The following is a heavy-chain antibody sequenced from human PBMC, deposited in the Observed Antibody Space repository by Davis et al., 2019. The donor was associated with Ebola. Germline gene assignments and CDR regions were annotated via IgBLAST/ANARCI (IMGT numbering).Heavy chain of an antibody. CDR2: IYHSGST. V-gene: IGHV4-4*02. J-gene: IGHJ4*02. D-gene: IGHD5-12*01. CDR1: GGSISSSNW. CDR3: ARATRGGQWLRPRWLDY. Sequence: MPSETLSLTCAVSGGSISSSNWWSWVRQPPGKGLEWIGEIYHSGSTNYNPSLKSRVTISVDKSKNQFSLKLSSVTAADTAVYYCARATRGGQWLRPRWLDYWGQGTLVTVSS.